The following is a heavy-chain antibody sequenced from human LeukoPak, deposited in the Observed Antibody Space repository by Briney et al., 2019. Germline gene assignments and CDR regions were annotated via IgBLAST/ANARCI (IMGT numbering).Heavy chain of an antibody. Sequence: ASVKVSCKVSGYTLTELSMHWVRQAPGKGLEWMGGFDPEDGETIYAQKFQGRVTMTEDTSTDTAYMKLSSLRSEDTAVYYCATGSPLIRGSYRMNNWFDPWGQGTLVTVSS. CDR2: FDPEDGET. V-gene: IGHV1-24*01. J-gene: IGHJ5*02. CDR3: ATGSPLIRGSYRMNNWFDP. CDR1: GYTLTELS. D-gene: IGHD1-26*01.